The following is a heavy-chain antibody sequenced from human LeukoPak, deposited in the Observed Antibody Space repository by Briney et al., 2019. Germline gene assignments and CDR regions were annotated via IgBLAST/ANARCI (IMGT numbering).Heavy chain of an antibody. Sequence: GGSLRLSCAASGFTFSSYGMSWVRQAPGKGLEWVSVISGSGGSTYYADSVKGRFTISRDSSKNTLYLQMNSLRAEDTAVYYCAKDYGDYFDYWGQGTLVTVSS. D-gene: IGHD4-17*01. CDR2: ISGSGGST. CDR3: AKDYGDYFDY. J-gene: IGHJ4*02. CDR1: GFTFSSYG. V-gene: IGHV3-23*01.